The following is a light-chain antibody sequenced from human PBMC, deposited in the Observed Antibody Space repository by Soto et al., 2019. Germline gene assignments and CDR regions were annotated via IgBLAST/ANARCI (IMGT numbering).Light chain of an antibody. Sequence: DIQMTQSPSTLSASVGDRVTITCRASQSIGRWLAWFQQKPGKAPKLLIYDASTLESGVPSRFSGSGSGTEFTLTISTLQPDDFAXYYCQQYHSYWTFGQGTKVDI. V-gene: IGKV1-5*01. J-gene: IGKJ1*01. CDR2: DAS. CDR3: QQYHSYWT. CDR1: QSIGRW.